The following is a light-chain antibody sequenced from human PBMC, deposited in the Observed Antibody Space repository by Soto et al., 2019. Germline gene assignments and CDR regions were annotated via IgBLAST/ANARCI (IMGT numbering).Light chain of an antibody. Sequence: DIQITQSPCALSASIGDRVTITCRASQTISGYLNWYQQKPGKAPKLLISAASSLQSGVPSRFSGSGSGTDFTLTISSLQPEDFATYYCQQSFSTPPTFGQGTKVDI. CDR1: QTISGY. V-gene: IGKV1-39*01. CDR2: AAS. CDR3: QQSFSTPPT. J-gene: IGKJ1*01.